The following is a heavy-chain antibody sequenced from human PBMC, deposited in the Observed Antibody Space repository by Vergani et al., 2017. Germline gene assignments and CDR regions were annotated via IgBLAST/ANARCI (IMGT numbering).Heavy chain of an antibody. Sequence: QVQLQQWGAGLLKPSETLSLTCAVYGGSFSGYYWSWIRQPPGKGLEWIGEINHSGSTNYNPSLKSRVTISVDTSKNQFSLKLSSVTAADTAVYYCARGQTMFAFDIWGQGTMVTVSS. D-gene: IGHD3-10*02. J-gene: IGHJ3*02. CDR1: GGSFSGYY. CDR2: INHSGST. V-gene: IGHV4-34*01. CDR3: ARGQTMFAFDI.